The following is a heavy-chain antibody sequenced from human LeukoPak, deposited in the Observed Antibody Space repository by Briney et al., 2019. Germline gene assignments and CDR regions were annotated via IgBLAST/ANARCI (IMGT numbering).Heavy chain of an antibody. CDR3: AKDGIEVATFGNYYYYYMDV. D-gene: IGHD5-12*01. J-gene: IGHJ6*03. Sequence: GGSLRLSCAASGFTFDDYAMHWVRQAPGKGLEWVSLISWDGGSTYYADSVKGRFTISRDNSKNSLYLQMNSLRAEDTALYYCAKDGIEVATFGNYYYYYMDVWAKGPRSPSP. CDR2: ISWDGGST. V-gene: IGHV3-43D*03. CDR1: GFTFDDYA.